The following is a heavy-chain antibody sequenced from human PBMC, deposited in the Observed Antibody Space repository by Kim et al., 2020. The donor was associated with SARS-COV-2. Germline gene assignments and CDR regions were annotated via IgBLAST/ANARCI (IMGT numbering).Heavy chain of an antibody. CDR3: AKDDSIDAFDI. CDR1: GFPFSSFA. D-gene: IGHD3-22*01. V-gene: IGHV3-23*01. J-gene: IGHJ3*02. Sequence: GGSLRLSCAASGFPFSSFAMSWVRQAPGKGLEWVSAISGSGGSTYYADSVKGRFTISRDNSKNTLYLQMGSLRAEDTAVYYCAKDDSIDAFDIWGRGTVSPSLQ. CDR2: ISGSGGST.